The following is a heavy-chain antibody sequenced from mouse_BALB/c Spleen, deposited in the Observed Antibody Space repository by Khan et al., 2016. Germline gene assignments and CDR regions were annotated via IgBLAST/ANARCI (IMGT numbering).Heavy chain of an antibody. V-gene: IGHV3-1*02. J-gene: IGHJ4*01. CDR2: IHYNGST. CDR1: GYSITSGYS. CDR3: ARDDYDEGYYAMHY. Sequence: EVQLQESGPDLVKPSQSLSLTCTVTGYSITSGYSWHWIRQFPGNKLEWMAYIHYNGSTNYNPSLKSRISVTRATSKNQFFLQLNSVTTGDTATYYCARDDYDEGYYAMHYWGQGTSVTVSS. D-gene: IGHD2-4*01.